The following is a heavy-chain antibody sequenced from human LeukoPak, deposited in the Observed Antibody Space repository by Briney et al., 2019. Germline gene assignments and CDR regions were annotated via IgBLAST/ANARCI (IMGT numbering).Heavy chain of an antibody. D-gene: IGHD1-26*01. CDR2: IKQDGSEK. V-gene: IGHV3-7*01. CDR3: ARGVGATETDAFDI. J-gene: IGHJ3*02. Sequence: GGSLRLSCAASGFTFSSYWMSWVRQAPGKGLEWVANIKQDGSEKYYVDSVKGRFTIPRDNAKNSLYLQMDSLRAEDTAVYYCARGVGATETDAFDIWGQGTMVTVSS. CDR1: GFTFSSYW.